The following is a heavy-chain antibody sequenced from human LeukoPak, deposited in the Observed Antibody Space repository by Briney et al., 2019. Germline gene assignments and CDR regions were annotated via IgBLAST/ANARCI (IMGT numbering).Heavy chain of an antibody. CDR2: ISYDGSNE. CDR1: GFTFSGYA. J-gene: IGHJ5*02. Sequence: GRSLRLSCAASGFTFSGYAMHWVRQAPGKGLEWVAVISYDGSNEYYADSVKGRFTISRDNSKNTLYLQMNSLSVEDTAVYYCAKGAGTDRTWGQGTLVTVSS. CDR3: AKGAGTDRT. V-gene: IGHV3-30-3*01.